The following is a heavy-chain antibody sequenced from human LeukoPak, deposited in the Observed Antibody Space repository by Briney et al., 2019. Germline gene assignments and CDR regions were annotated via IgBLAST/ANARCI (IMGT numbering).Heavy chain of an antibody. CDR2: MNPNSGNK. V-gene: IGHV1-8*01. CDR3: ARGTGYDYIWGSYRYYYFDY. Sequence: ASVKESCKASGYTFTSYDINWVRQATGQELEWMGWMNPNSGNKGYAHKFQGRVTMTRNTSLSTAYMELSSLRSEERAVYYCARGTGYDYIWGSYRYYYFDYWGQGTLVTASS. J-gene: IGHJ4*02. D-gene: IGHD3-16*02. CDR1: GYTFTSYD.